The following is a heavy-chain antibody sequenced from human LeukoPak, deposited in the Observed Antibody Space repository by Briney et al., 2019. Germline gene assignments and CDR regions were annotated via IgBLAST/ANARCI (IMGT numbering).Heavy chain of an antibody. V-gene: IGHV3-48*01. D-gene: IGHD2-2*02. CDR1: EFTFSSYS. Sequence: GGSLRLSCAASEFTFSSYSMNWVRQAPGKGLEWVSYITNSGNSKSYADSVKGRFTISRDNTKNTLYLQMNSLRAEDTAVYYCAKGGRYCSSTSCYTSWGQGTLVTVSS. CDR3: AKGGRYCSSTSCYTS. CDR2: ITNSGNSK. J-gene: IGHJ5*02.